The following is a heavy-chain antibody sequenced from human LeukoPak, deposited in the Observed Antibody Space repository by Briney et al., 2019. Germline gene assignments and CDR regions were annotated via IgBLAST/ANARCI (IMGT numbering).Heavy chain of an antibody. V-gene: IGHV1-69*06. CDR3: ARAGGYSSSWYSFDY. CDR1: GGTFSSYA. D-gene: IGHD6-13*01. Sequence: ASVKVSCKASGGTFSSYAICWVRDAPGHRLEWVGGIIPIFGTANYAQKFQGRVTITADKSTSTAYMELSSLRSEDTAVYYCARAGGYSSSWYSFDYWGQGTLVTVSS. CDR2: IIPIFGTA. J-gene: IGHJ4*02.